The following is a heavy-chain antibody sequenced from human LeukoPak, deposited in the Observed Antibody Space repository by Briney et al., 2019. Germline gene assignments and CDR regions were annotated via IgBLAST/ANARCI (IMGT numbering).Heavy chain of an antibody. CDR3: ARDTQQLVPPFYYYYYYMDV. CDR2: IYYSWST. V-gene: IGHV4-39*07. CDR1: GGSISSSSYY. Sequence: SETLSLTCTVSGGSISSSSYYWGWIRQPPGKGLECIGSIYYSWSTYYNPSLKSRVTISVDKSKNQFSLKLNSVTAADTAVYYCARDTQQLVPPFYYYYYYMDVWGKGTTVTVSS. D-gene: IGHD6-13*01. J-gene: IGHJ6*03.